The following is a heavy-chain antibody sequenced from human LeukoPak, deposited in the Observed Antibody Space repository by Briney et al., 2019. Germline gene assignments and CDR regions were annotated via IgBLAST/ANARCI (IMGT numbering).Heavy chain of an antibody. J-gene: IGHJ4*02. CDR3: AKGLQWELPCDY. D-gene: IGHD1-26*01. CDR1: GFTFSSSA. CDR2: ISASGGST. V-gene: IGHV3-23*01. Sequence: GSLRLSCAASGFTFSSSAMSWVRQVPGKGLEWVSGISASGGSTSYADSVRGRFTISRDNSKNTLYLEMNSLRAEDTAVYYCAKGLQWELPCDYWGQGTLVTVSS.